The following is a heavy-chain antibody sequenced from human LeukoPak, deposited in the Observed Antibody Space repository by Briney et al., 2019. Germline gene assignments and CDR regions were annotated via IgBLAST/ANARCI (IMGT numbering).Heavy chain of an antibody. CDR3: ARGPPGGWFDP. Sequence: SETLSLTCTVSGGSISTYYWSWIRQPPGKGLEWIGYIDYSGSTKYNPSLKSRVTISVDTSKNQFSLKLSSVTAADTAVYYCARGPPGGWFDPWGQGTLVTVSS. D-gene: IGHD1-14*01. V-gene: IGHV4-59*01. CDR1: GGSISTYY. J-gene: IGHJ5*02. CDR2: IDYSGST.